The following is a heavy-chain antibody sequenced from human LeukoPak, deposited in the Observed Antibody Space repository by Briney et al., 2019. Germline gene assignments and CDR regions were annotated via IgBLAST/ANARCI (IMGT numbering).Heavy chain of an antibody. Sequence: GGSLRLSCAASGFTFSSYAMSWVRQAPGKGLEWVSAISGSGVNTYYADSVKGRFTISRDNSKNTLYLQMNSLRVEDTAVYYCAKDRSGSYYGTLDYGGQGTLVTVSA. CDR3: AKDRSGSYYGTLDY. D-gene: IGHD1-26*01. J-gene: IGHJ4*02. CDR2: ISGSGVNT. V-gene: IGHV3-23*01. CDR1: GFTFSSYA.